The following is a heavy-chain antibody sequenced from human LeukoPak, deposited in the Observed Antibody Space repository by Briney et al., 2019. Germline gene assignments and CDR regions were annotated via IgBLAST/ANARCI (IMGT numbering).Heavy chain of an antibody. J-gene: IGHJ4*02. D-gene: IGHD3-16*01. CDR3: ASSRGTRPYYFDY. Sequence: PSETLSLTCSVSGGSISTSYYWGWIRQPPGKGLEWIGSIHYSGSTYYIPSLKSQLTMSVDTSKNQFSLRLTSVTAADTAVYYCASSRGTRPYYFDYWGQGMLVTVSS. CDR1: GGSISTSYY. CDR2: IHYSGST. V-gene: IGHV4-39*07.